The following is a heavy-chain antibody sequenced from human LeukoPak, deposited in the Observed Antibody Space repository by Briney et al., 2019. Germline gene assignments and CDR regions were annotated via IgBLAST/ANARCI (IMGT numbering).Heavy chain of an antibody. D-gene: IGHD6-13*01. V-gene: IGHV3-23*01. Sequence: GGSLRLSCAASGFTFSSYAMGWVRQAPGKGLEWVSAISGSGGTTYYADSVKGRFTISRDNSKNTLYLQMNSLRAEDTAVYYCAKYSRPPSIDYWGQGTLVTVSS. J-gene: IGHJ4*02. CDR2: ISGSGGTT. CDR3: AKYSRPPSIDY. CDR1: GFTFSSYA.